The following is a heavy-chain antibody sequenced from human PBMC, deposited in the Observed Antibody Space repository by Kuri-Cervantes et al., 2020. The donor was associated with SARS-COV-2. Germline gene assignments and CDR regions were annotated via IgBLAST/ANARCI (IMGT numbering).Heavy chain of an antibody. Sequence: GESLKISCAASGFSFSSFGMHWVRQAPGKGLEWVAFIRYDGSNKYYADSVKGRFTISRDNSKNTLYLQMNSLRAEDTAVYYCATVFPPDTYHFDYWGQGTLVTVSS. CDR1: GFSFSSFG. CDR2: IRYDGSNK. CDR3: ATVFPPDTYHFDY. D-gene: IGHD2-2*01. V-gene: IGHV3-30*02. J-gene: IGHJ4*02.